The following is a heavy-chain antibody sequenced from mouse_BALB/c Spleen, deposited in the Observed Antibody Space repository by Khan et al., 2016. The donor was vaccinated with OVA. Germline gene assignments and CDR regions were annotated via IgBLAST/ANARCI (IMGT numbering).Heavy chain of an antibody. Sequence: QIQLVQSGPELKKPGETVKISCKASGYTFTNYGMNWVKQSPGKALKWMGWINTYTGEPHMLMTSRDGFAFFLETSASTAYLQINNHKNEDTATYFCARPPYFSYTLDYWGQGTSVTVSS. CDR2: INTYTGEP. V-gene: IGHV9-3-1*01. CDR3: ARPPYFSYTLDY. D-gene: IGHD2-10*01. CDR1: GYTFTNYG. J-gene: IGHJ4*01.